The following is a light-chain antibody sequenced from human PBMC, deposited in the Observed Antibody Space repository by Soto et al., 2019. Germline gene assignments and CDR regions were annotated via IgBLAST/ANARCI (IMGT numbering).Light chain of an antibody. V-gene: IGLV1-40*01. CDR3: QSYDSSLSGSVV. CDR2: GNS. CDR1: SSNIGAGYD. J-gene: IGLJ2*01. Sequence: QSVLTQPPSVSGAPGQRVTISCTGSSSNIGAGYDVHWYQQLPGTAPKLLIYGNSNRPSSVPDRFSGSKSGTSASLAITGLHAEDEADYYCQSYDSSLSGSVVFGGGTKLTVL.